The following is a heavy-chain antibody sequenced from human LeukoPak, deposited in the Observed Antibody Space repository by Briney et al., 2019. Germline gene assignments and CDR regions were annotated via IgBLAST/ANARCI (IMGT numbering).Heavy chain of an antibody. D-gene: IGHD3-10*01. CDR3: AKDGGITLFDY. CDR1: GFTFSSYG. J-gene: IGHJ4*02. V-gene: IGHV3-30*18. Sequence: GGSLRLSCAASGFTFSSYGMHWVRQAPGKGLEGVAVISYDGSNKNYADSVKVRFTISRDNSKNTLYLQMNSLRAEATAVYYCAKDGGITLFDYSGQKTLLPVSS. CDR2: ISYDGSNK.